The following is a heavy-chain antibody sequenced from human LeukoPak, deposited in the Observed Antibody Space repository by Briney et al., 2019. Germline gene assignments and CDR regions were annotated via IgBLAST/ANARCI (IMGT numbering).Heavy chain of an antibody. Sequence: PGGSLRLSCAASGFTFNSYWMSWVRQAPGKGLEWVANIKEDRSEKYYVDSVKGRFTISRDNAKNSLYLQMNSLRAEDTAVYYCARVSVMTAMYEYYYYMDVWGKETTVTVAS. V-gene: IGHV3-7*01. J-gene: IGHJ6*03. CDR2: IKEDRSEK. CDR3: ARVSVMTAMYEYYYYMDV. D-gene: IGHD2-21*02. CDR1: GFTFNSYW.